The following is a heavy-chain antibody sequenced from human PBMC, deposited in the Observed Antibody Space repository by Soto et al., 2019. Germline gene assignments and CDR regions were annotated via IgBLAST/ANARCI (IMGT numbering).Heavy chain of an antibody. CDR1: GGTFGSYA. J-gene: IGHJ6*02. V-gene: IGHV1-69*01. Sequence: QVQLVQSGAEVKKPGSSVKVSCKASGGTFGSYAISWVRQAPGHGLEWMGGIIPIPGTANYAQKFQGRVTIAADESTSTAYMELSSLRSEDTAVYYCARSQGSSTSLEIYYYYYYGMDVWGQWTTVTVSS. CDR3: ARSQGSSTSLEIYYYYYYGMDV. CDR2: IIPIPGTA. D-gene: IGHD2-2*01.